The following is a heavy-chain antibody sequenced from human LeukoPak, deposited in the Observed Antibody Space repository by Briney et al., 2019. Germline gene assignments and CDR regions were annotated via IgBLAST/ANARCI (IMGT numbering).Heavy chain of an antibody. CDR2: ISAYNGNT. J-gene: IGHJ6*03. Sequence: ASVKVSCKASGYTFTSYGISWVRQAPGQGLEWMGWISAYNGNTNYAQKLQGRVTMTTDTSTSTAYMELRSLRSDDTAVYYCARGYIGMAAREGSSGYMDVWGKGTTVTVSS. CDR1: GYTFTSYG. V-gene: IGHV1-18*01. D-gene: IGHD6-6*01. CDR3: ARGYIGMAAREGSSGYMDV.